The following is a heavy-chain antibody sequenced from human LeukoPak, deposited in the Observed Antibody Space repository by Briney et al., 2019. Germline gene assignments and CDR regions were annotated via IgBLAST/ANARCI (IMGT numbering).Heavy chain of an antibody. CDR3: ARDHGVTMIVVVGFDY. D-gene: IGHD3-22*01. CDR2: IYHSGST. CDR1: GYSISSGYY. J-gene: IGHJ4*02. Sequence: SETLSLTCTVSGYSISSGYYWGWIRQPPGKGLEWIGSIYHSGSTYYHPSLKSRVTISLDTSKNQFSLKLSSVTAADTAVYYCARDHGVTMIVVVGFDYWGQGTLVTVSS. V-gene: IGHV4-38-2*02.